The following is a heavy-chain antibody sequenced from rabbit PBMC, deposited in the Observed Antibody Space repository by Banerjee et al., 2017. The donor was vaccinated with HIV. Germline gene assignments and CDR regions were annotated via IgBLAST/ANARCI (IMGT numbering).Heavy chain of an antibody. D-gene: IGHD6-1*01. CDR3: ARGGNDGGDGYDL. V-gene: IGHV1S45*01. Sequence: EESGGDLVKPEGSLTLTCTASGFSFSSGYWICWVRQAPGKGLEWIACIGTSGGTTYYASWAKGRFTISKTSSTTVTLQMTSLTAADTATYFCARGGNDGGDGYDLWGPGTLVTVS. CDR2: IGTSGGTT. CDR1: GFSFSSGYW. J-gene: IGHJ4*01.